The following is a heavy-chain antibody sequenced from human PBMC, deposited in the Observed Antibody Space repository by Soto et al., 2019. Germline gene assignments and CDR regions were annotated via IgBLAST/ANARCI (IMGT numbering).Heavy chain of an antibody. Sequence: GGSLRLSCAASGFTFSSYGMHWVRQAPGKGLEWVAVISYDGSNKYYADSVKGRFTISRDNSKNTLYLQMNSLRAEDTAVYYCAKQVNDFWSGFLGNHFYYYGMDVWGQGTTVTVSS. J-gene: IGHJ6*02. V-gene: IGHV3-30*18. CDR1: GFTFSSYG. CDR2: ISYDGSNK. CDR3: AKQVNDFWSGFLGNHFYYYGMDV. D-gene: IGHD3-3*01.